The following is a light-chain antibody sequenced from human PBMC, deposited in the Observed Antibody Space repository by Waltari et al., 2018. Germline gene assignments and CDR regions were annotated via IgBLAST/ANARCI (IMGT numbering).Light chain of an antibody. CDR2: VNSDDSH. CDR1: RAHITNV. V-gene: IGLV4-69*01. J-gene: IGLJ3*02. Sequence: QLVLTQSPPASASLGASVKLTRTLSRAHITNVIAWHQQQPGKGPRYLMKVNSDDSHRKGDDIPDRFSGSGSGPERYLTSSSLQAEDEADYYSETGGHGTWVFGGGTKLTVL. CDR3: ETGGHGTWV.